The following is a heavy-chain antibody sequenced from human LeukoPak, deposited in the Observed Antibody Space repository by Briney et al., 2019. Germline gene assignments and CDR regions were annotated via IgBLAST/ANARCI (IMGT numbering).Heavy chain of an antibody. J-gene: IGHJ4*02. CDR2: IRWNGGSI. CDR1: GFTFDVYA. Sequence: PGGSLRLSCAASGFTFDVYAMHWVRQAPGKGLEGVSGIRWNGGSIVYAVSVKGRFHISRDNAETSLYLQMNSRGAQDTALYYCSRGLGESPYLRFDYWGQGTLVTVSS. D-gene: IGHD3-10*01. CDR3: SRGLGESPYLRFDY. V-gene: IGHV3-9*01.